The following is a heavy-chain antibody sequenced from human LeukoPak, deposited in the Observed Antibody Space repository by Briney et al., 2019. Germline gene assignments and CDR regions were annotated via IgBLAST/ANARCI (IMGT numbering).Heavy chain of an antibody. Sequence: GGSLRLSCAASGLTFSRYAMSWVPQAPGKGLNWVSGISGSGDSTYSADSVKGRFTISRDSSKNTLYLQMNSLRAEDTAVYYCVKDLDDRNWGQGTLVTVSS. CDR1: GLTFSRYA. D-gene: IGHD3-16*01. V-gene: IGHV3-23*01. CDR3: VKDLDDRN. CDR2: ISGSGDST. J-gene: IGHJ4*02.